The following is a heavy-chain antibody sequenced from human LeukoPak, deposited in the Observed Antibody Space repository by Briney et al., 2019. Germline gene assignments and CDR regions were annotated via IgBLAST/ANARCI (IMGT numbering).Heavy chain of an antibody. Sequence: PSETLSLTCAVYGGSFSGYYWSWIRQPPGKGLEWIGYIYYSGSTNYNPSLKSRVTISVDTSKNQFSLKLSSVTAADTAVYYCARRFSGWYPSWFDPWGQGTLVTVSS. J-gene: IGHJ5*02. CDR1: GGSFSGYY. V-gene: IGHV4-59*08. CDR2: IYYSGST. CDR3: ARRFSGWYPSWFDP. D-gene: IGHD6-19*01.